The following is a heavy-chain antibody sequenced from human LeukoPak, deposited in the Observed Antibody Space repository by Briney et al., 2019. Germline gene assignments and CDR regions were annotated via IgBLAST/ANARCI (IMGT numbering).Heavy chain of an antibody. J-gene: IGHJ4*02. D-gene: IGHD1-26*01. Sequence: GSLRLSCAASGFTFSSYVMSWVRQAPGKGLEWIGEINHSGSTNYNPSLKSRVTISVDTSKNQFSLKLSSVTAADTAVYYCARGPGVGGSYYENYFDYWGQGTLVTVSS. CDR3: ARGPGVGGSYYENYFDY. CDR2: INHSGST. V-gene: IGHV4-34*01. CDR1: GFTFSSYV.